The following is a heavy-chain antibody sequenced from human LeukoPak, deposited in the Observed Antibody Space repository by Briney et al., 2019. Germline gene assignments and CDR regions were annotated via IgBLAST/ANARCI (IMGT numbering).Heavy chain of an antibody. V-gene: IGHV4-38-2*02. CDR1: GYSISSGYY. CDR2: IYHSGST. D-gene: IGHD2-21*02. J-gene: IGHJ5*02. CDR3: ARWRLPGNWFDP. Sequence: SETLSHTCTVSGYSISSGYYWGWIRQPPGKGLEWIGSIYHSGSTYYNPSLKSRVTISVDTSKNQFSLKLSSVTAADTAVYYCARWRLPGNWFDPWGQGTLVTVSS.